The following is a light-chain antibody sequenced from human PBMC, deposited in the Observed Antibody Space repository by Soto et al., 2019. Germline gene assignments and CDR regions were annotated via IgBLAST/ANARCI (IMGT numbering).Light chain of an antibody. Sequence: EIVLTQSPGTLSLSPGERATLSCRASQSVSSSYLAWYQQKPGQAPRLLIYGASSTATGIPDRFSGSGSGTDFTLTISRLEPEDFAVYYFQQSGSSPLTFGGGTKVEIK. CDR2: GAS. J-gene: IGKJ4*01. CDR1: QSVSSSY. CDR3: QQSGSSPLT. V-gene: IGKV3-20*01.